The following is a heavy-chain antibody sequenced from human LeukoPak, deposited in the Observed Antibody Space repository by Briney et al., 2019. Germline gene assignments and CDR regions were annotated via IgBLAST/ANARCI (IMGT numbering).Heavy chain of an antibody. D-gene: IGHD3-9*01. CDR1: GGSISSYY. Sequence: PSETLSLTCTVSGGSISSYYWSWIRQPPGKGLEWIGYIYYSGSTNYNPSLKSRVTISVDTSKNQFSLKLSSVTAADTAVYYCASGTLRYFDWLPGVNDAFDIWGQGTMVTVSS. J-gene: IGHJ3*02. V-gene: IGHV4-59*01. CDR3: ASGTLRYFDWLPGVNDAFDI. CDR2: IYYSGST.